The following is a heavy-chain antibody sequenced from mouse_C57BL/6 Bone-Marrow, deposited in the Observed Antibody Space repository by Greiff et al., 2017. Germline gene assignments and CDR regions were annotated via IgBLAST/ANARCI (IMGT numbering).Heavy chain of an antibody. CDR2: IDPSDSYT. Sequence: VQLQQPGAELVRPGTSVKLSCKASGYTFTSYWMHWVKQRPGQGLEWIGVIDPSDSYTNYNQKFKGEATLTVDTSSSTAYMQLSSLTSEDSAVYYCASGDLWGQGTTLTVSS. CDR3: ASGDL. CDR1: GYTFTSYW. V-gene: IGHV1-59*01. D-gene: IGHD3-3*01. J-gene: IGHJ2*01.